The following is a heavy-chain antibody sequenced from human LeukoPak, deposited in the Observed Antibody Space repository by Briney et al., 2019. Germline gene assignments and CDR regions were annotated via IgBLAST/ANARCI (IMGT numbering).Heavy chain of an antibody. CDR3: AREDYDFWSGHTFDY. CDR2: INHSGST. V-gene: IGHV4-34*01. J-gene: IGHJ4*02. CDR1: GGSFSGYY. Sequence: SETLSLTCAVYGGSFSGYYWSWIRQPPGRGLEWIGEINHSGSTNYNPSLKSRVTISVDTSKNQFSLKLSSVTAADTAVYYCAREDYDFWSGHTFDYWGQGTLVTVSS. D-gene: IGHD3-3*01.